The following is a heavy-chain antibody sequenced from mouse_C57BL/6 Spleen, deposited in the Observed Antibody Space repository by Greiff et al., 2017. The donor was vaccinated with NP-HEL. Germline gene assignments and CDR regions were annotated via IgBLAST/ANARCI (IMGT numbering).Heavy chain of an antibody. CDR2: IHPNSGST. CDR3: ARYYGNHGGFAY. J-gene: IGHJ3*01. Sequence: QVQLQQPGAELVKPGASVKLSCKASGYTFTSSWMHWVKQRPGQGLEWIGMIHPNSGSTNYNEKFKSKATLTVDKSSSTAYMQLSSLTSEDSAVYYCARYYGNHGGFAYWGQGTLVTVSA. D-gene: IGHD2-1*01. V-gene: IGHV1-64*01. CDR1: GYTFTSSW.